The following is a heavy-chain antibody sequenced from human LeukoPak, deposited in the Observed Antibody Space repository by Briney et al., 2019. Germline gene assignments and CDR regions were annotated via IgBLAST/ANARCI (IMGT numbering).Heavy chain of an antibody. CDR2: IKQDGSEK. Sequence: GGSLRLSCAASGFTFSGYWMSGGRQAPGKGLEGGADIKQDGSEKYYVDSVKGRFTISRDNAKNSLYLQMNTLRAEDTAVYYCARDGSGSYYKAWFDPWGQGTLVTVSS. J-gene: IGHJ5*02. V-gene: IGHV3-7*01. D-gene: IGHD3-10*01. CDR3: ARDGSGSYYKAWFDP. CDR1: GFTFSGYW.